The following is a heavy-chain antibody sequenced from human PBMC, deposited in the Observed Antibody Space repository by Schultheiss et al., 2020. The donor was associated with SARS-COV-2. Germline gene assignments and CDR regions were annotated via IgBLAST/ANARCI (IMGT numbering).Heavy chain of an antibody. V-gene: IGHV4-39*07. CDR2: IYYSGST. CDR1: GGSISSGSYY. Sequence: SQTLSLTCTVSGGSISSGSYYWGWIRQPPGKGLEWIGSIYYSGSTYYNPSLKSRVTISVDTSKNQFSLKLSSVTAADTAVYYCARVSPTVANGADYWGQGTLVTVSS. J-gene: IGHJ4*02. D-gene: IGHD6-19*01. CDR3: ARVSPTVANGADY.